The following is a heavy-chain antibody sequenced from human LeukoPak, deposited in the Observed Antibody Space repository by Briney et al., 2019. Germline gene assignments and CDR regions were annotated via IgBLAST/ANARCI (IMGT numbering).Heavy chain of an antibody. V-gene: IGHV4-39*07. J-gene: IGHJ4*02. CDR3: ARTRYYYNSRSYGAPYYFDY. CDR2: IYYSGST. D-gene: IGHD3-10*01. Sequence: PSETLSLTCTVSGGSISSSSYYWGWIRQPPGKWLEWIGSIYYSGSTYYNPSLKSRVTISVDTSKNQFSLKLSSVTAADTAVYYCARTRYYYNSRSYGAPYYFDYWGQGTLVTVSS. CDR1: GGSISSSSYY.